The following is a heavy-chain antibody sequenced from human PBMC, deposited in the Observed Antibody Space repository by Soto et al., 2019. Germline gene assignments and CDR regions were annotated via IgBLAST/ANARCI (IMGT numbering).Heavy chain of an antibody. CDR2: INTGNGNT. V-gene: IGHV1-3*04. CDR3: AREGYDSSGYPLGY. J-gene: IGHJ4*02. CDR1: GYTFTSNA. Sequence: QVQLVQSGAEVKKPGASVKVSCKASGYTFTSNAMHWVRQAPGQRLEWMGWINTGNGNTKYSQKFQGRVTITRDTSATKAYMELSSLRSEDTAVYYCAREGYDSSGYPLGYWGQGTLVTGSS. D-gene: IGHD3-22*01.